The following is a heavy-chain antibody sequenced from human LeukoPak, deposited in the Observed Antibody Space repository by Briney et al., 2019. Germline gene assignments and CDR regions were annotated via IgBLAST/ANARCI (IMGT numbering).Heavy chain of an antibody. J-gene: IGHJ4*02. CDR1: GFTLSSYS. D-gene: IGHD5-24*01. Sequence: PGGSLRLSCAASGFTLSSYSMNWVRQAPGKGLEWISHITWSGSTIFYADSVKGRFTISRDSAKNSLYLQMSSLRAEDTAIYYCTRVGYIDEGIDYWGQGTLVTVSS. CDR3: TRVGYIDEGIDY. CDR2: ITWSGSTI. V-gene: IGHV3-48*01.